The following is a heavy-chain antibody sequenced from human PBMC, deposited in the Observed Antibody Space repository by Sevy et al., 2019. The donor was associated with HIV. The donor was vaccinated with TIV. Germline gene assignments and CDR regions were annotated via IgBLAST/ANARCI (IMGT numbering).Heavy chain of an antibody. CDR3: VRELSTSRDY. Sequence: SETLSLTCAVSGDSIRSTDWLSWVRQPRGRVLEWIGEIYHWTGTTNYNASLKNRVTISVDRSQNQFSLKLTSVTAADTAVYFCVRELSTSRDYWGPGSLVTVSS. V-gene: IGHV4-4*02. CDR2: IYHWTGTT. D-gene: IGHD2-2*01. CDR1: GDSIRSTDW. J-gene: IGHJ4*02.